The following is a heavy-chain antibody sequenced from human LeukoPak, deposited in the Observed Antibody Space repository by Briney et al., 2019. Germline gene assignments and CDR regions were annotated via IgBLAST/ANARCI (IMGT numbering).Heavy chain of an antibody. CDR3: ASDKRRGGWFDP. V-gene: IGHV1-69*13. CDR1: GGTFSSYA. J-gene: IGHJ5*02. CDR2: IIPIFGTA. Sequence: SVKVSCKASGGTFSSYAISWVRQAPGQGLEWMGGIIPIFGTANYAQKFQGRVTITADESTSTAYMELSSLRSEDTAVYYCASDKRRGGWFDPWGQGTLVTVSS.